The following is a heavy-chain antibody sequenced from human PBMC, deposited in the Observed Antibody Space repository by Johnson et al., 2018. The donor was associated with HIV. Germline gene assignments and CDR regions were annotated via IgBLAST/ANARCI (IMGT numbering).Heavy chain of an antibody. CDR3: ARGAGYFDWLSADEGFAFDI. CDR2: ISSNGGST. CDR1: GFTVSSNY. J-gene: IGHJ3*02. D-gene: IGHD3-9*01. V-gene: IGHV3-64*01. Sequence: VQLVESGGGLIQPGGSLRLSCAASGFTVSSNYMSWVRQGPGKRLEFVSAISSNGGSTYYANSVKGIFTISRDNSKNTLYLQMGSLRTEDMAVYYCARGAGYFDWLSADEGFAFDIWGQGTMVTVSS.